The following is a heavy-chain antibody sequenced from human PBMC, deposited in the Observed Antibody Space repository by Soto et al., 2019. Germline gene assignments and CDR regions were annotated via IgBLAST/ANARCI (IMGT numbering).Heavy chain of an antibody. Sequence: GGSLRLSCAASGFTFRSYSMNWVRQAPGKGLEWVSYISISSRTIYYADSVKGRFTISRDDAKNSLYLQMNSLRDEDTSVYYCARDNGIAGSFDPWGQGTLVTV. J-gene: IGHJ5*02. CDR2: ISISSRTI. CDR1: GFTFRSYS. D-gene: IGHD6-13*01. CDR3: ARDNGIAGSFDP. V-gene: IGHV3-48*02.